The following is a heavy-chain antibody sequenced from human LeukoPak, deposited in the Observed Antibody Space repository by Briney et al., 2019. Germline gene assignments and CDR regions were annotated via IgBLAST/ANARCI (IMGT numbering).Heavy chain of an antibody. CDR3: ARERLGITIFGVVINRKRGAFDI. Sequence: ASVKVSCKASGYTFTGYYMHGVRQAPGQGLEGMGWISAYNGNTNYAQKLQGRVTMTTDTSTSTAYMELRSLRSDDTAVYYCARERLGITIFGVVINRKRGAFDIWGQGTMVTVSS. CDR1: GYTFTGYY. CDR2: ISAYNGNT. V-gene: IGHV1-18*04. D-gene: IGHD3-3*01. J-gene: IGHJ3*02.